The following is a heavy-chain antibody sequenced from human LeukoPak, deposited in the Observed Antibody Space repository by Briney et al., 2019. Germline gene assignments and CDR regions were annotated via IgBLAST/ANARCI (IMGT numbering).Heavy chain of an antibody. CDR3: ASPAVTAPGAFDI. CDR1: GGTFSSYA. D-gene: IGHD2-21*02. V-gene: IGHV1-69*13. CDR2: IIPIFGTA. Sequence: ASVKVSCKASGGTFSSYAISWVRQAPGQGLEWMGGIIPIFGTANYAQKFQGRVTITADESTSTAYMELSSLRSEDTAVYYCASPAVTAPGAFDIWGQGTMVIVSS. J-gene: IGHJ3*02.